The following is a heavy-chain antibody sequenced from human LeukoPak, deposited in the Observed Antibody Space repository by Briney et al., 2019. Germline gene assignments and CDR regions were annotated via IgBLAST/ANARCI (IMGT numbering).Heavy chain of an antibody. Sequence: QPGGSLRLSCTASGFTFSSYWMCWVRQAPGKGLEWLANINQDGTEKYSVDSVKGRFTISRDNAKNSLYLQMNSLRPEDSAVYYCASPGHYRSAYSYWGQGTLVTVSS. J-gene: IGHJ4*01. D-gene: IGHD3-22*01. V-gene: IGHV3-7*01. CDR3: ASPGHYRSAYSY. CDR2: INQDGTEK. CDR1: GFTFSSYW.